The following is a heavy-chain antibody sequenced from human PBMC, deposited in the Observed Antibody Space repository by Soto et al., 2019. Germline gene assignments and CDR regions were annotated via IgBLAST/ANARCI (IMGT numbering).Heavy chain of an antibody. D-gene: IGHD6-6*01. CDR2: IYHSGST. Sequence: QVQLQESGPGLVKPSQTLSLTCTVSGGSISSGDYYRSWIRQPPGKGLEWIGYIYHSGSTYYNPSLKSRVTISVDTSKNQFPLKLSSVTAADTAVYYCARERPDGARLDPWGQGTLVTVSS. CDR1: GGSISSGDYY. CDR3: ARERPDGARLDP. J-gene: IGHJ5*02. V-gene: IGHV4-30-4*01.